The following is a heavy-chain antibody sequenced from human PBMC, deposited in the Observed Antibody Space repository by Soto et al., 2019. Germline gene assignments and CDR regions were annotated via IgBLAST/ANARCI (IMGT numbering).Heavy chain of an antibody. V-gene: IGHV4-4*02. CDR1: SGSISSSNW. J-gene: IGHJ3*02. D-gene: IGHD3-10*01. CDR3: ARVKGIWFGELLRAFDI. Sequence: SETLSLTCAVSSGSISSSNWCSWVRQPPGKGLEWIGEIYHSGSTNYNPSLKSRVTISVDKSKNQFSLKLSSVTAADTAVYYCARVKGIWFGELLRAFDIWGQGTMVTVSS. CDR2: IYHSGST.